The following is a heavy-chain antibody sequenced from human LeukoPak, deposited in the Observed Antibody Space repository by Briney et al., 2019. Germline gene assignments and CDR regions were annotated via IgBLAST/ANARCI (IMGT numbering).Heavy chain of an antibody. V-gene: IGHV3-30*03. J-gene: IGHJ3*01. CDR3: ARHRGALKGDVMWFGEIGEGEADAFDV. CDR1: GFTFSNFA. CDR2: ILYDGRNK. Sequence: GRSLRLSCAASGFTFSNFAIHWVRQAPGKGLEWVAVILYDGRNKYYGDSVEGRFTISRDNSKNTVYLEMNSLRAEDTAVYYCARHRGALKGDVMWFGEIGEGEADAFDVWGQGTMVIVSS. D-gene: IGHD3-10*01.